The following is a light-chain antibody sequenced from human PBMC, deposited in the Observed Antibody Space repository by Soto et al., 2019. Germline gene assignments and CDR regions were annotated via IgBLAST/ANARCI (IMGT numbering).Light chain of an antibody. CDR1: SSDVGGYNY. CDR3: SSWTGSGRV. CDR2: EVS. V-gene: IGLV2-14*01. J-gene: IGLJ2*01. Sequence: QSALTQPASVSGSPGQSITISCTGTSSDVGGYNYVSWYQQHPGKAPKLMIYEVSNRPSGVSSRFSGSKSGNTASLTISGLQAEDEAEYYCSSWTGSGRVFGGGTKLTVL.